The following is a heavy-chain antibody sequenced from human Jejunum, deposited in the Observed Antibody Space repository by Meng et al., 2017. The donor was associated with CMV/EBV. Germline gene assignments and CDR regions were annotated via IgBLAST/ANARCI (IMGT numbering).Heavy chain of an antibody. V-gene: IGHV1-3*01. J-gene: IGHJ5*02. CDR2: INVGNGNT. D-gene: IGHD3-16*01. CDR3: TRANSDYAITSTPFDP. CDR1: GYGFNTYA. Sequence: SGYGFNTYAMHRVRQAPGQSLEWMGSINVGNGNTKYSQKFQDRLTITIDTSANTASLELSSLSSEDTAVYYCTRANSDYAITSTPFDPWGQGTLVTVSS.